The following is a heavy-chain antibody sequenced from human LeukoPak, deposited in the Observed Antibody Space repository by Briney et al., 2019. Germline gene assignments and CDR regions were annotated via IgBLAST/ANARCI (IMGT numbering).Heavy chain of an antibody. D-gene: IGHD2-21*01. V-gene: IGHV3-30*03. CDR3: ARGVDYYYGMGV. CDR2: ISYDGNKE. Sequence: GGSLRLSCAASGFSFSSYGMHWVRQAPGKGLEWVAVISYDGNKEYYVDSVKGRFTISRDNSKNMLYLQMDSLRAEDTAVYHCARGVDYYYGMGVWGQGTTVTVSS. J-gene: IGHJ6*02. CDR1: GFSFSSYG.